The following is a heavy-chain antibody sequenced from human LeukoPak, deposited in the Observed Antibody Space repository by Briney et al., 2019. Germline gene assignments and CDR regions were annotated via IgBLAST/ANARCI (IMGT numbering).Heavy chain of an antibody. V-gene: IGHV3-23*01. CDR3: AKRESSIVVVPAATDY. J-gene: IGHJ4*02. Sequence: GGSLRLSCAASGFTFSSYAMSWVRQAPGKGLEGVSGISGSGDSRYYADSVKGRFTISRDNSKKTLYLQMNSLRAEDTAEYYCAKRESSIVVVPAATDYWGQGTLVTVSS. CDR1: GFTFSSYA. CDR2: ISGSGDSR. D-gene: IGHD2-2*01.